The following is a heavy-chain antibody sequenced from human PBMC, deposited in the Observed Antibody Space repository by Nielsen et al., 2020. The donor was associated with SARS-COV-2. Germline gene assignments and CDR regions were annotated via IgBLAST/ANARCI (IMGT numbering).Heavy chain of an antibody. Sequence: SETLSLTCTVSGGSISSGDYYWSWIRQPPGKGLEWIGYIYYSGSTYYNPSLKSRVTISVDTSKNQFSLKLSSVTAADTAVYYCARGRSSGPPLYYMDVWGKGTTVTVSS. J-gene: IGHJ6*03. CDR3: ARGRSSGPPLYYMDV. CDR1: GGSISSGDYY. V-gene: IGHV4-30-4*01. D-gene: IGHD6-19*01. CDR2: IYYSGST.